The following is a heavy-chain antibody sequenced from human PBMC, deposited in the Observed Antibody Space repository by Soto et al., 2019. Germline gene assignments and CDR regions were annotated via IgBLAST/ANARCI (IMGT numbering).Heavy chain of an antibody. V-gene: IGHV3-74*01. CDR1: GFTFSSYW. J-gene: IGHJ4*02. D-gene: IGHD6-19*01. Sequence: EVQLVESGGGLVQPGGSLRLSCAASGFTFSSYWMHWVRQAPGKGLVWVSRINSDGSSISYADSVKGRFTISRDNAKNTLYLQMNSLRVEDTAVYYCGRATGYSSGWRQDYWGQGTLVAVSS. CDR2: INSDGSSI. CDR3: GRATGYSSGWRQDY.